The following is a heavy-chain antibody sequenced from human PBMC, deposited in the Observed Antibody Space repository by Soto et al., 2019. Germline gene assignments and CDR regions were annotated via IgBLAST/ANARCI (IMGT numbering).Heavy chain of an antibody. Sequence: GGSLRLSCAASGFTFSAYAMSWVRQAPGEGLVWVSATSGSGGSTAYADFVQGRFIISRDNSKNTLYLQMNSLRAEDTAVYYCAPGPPLWGNLRMSGWGQGTQVTVSS. V-gene: IGHV3-23*01. D-gene: IGHD3-16*01. CDR2: TSGSGGST. CDR1: GFTFSAYA. CDR3: APGPPLWGNLRMSG. J-gene: IGHJ4*02.